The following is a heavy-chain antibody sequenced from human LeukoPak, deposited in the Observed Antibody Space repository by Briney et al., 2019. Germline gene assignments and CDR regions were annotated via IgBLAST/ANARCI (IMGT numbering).Heavy chain of an antibody. CDR1: GYTFTTYD. CDR3: ARGSSRSFDY. V-gene: IGHV1-8*03. J-gene: IGHJ4*02. CDR2: MNPNSGNT. Sequence: GASVKVSCKPSGYTFTTYDINWVRQAPGQGLEWMGWMNPNSGNTGYAQKFQGRLIITRNTAIRTAYLELSSLRSEDTAVYYCARGSSRSFDYWGQGTLVIVSS.